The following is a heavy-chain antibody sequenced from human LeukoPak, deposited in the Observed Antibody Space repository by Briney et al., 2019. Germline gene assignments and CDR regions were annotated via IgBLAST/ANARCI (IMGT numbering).Heavy chain of an antibody. CDR2: IYYSGST. D-gene: IGHD4-17*01. CDR1: GGSISSGGYY. CDR3: ARGGTTVTTRYYFDY. J-gene: IGHJ4*02. V-gene: IGHV4-31*03. Sequence: PSQTLSLTCTVSGGSISSGGYYWSWIRQHPGKGLEWIGYIYYSGSTYYNPSLKSRVTISVDTSKNQFSLKLSSVTAADTAVYYCARGGTTVTTRYYFDYWGQGTLVTVSS.